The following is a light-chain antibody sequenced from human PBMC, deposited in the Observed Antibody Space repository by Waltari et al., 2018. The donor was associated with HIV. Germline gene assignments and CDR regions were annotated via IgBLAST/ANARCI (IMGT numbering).Light chain of an antibody. CDR2: DVS. V-gene: IGLV2-23*02. CDR3: LTYVSDSGTWK. CDR1: NLDVGTSNL. J-gene: IGLJ3*02. Sequence: QSPLPQPASVSGNPAQSVTIPPTATNLDVGTSNLVSCYQQHPGKAPKLLIYDVSKRPAGVSSRFSGSKSGYWASLTISGLLTEDESYYYCLTYVSDSGTWKFGGGTYLTV.